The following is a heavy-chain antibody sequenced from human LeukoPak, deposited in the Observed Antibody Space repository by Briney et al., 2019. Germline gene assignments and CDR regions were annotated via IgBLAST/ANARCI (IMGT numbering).Heavy chain of an antibody. J-gene: IGHJ6*03. CDR2: IYHSGST. CDR1: GYSISSGYY. V-gene: IGHV4-38-2*01. D-gene: IGHD6-6*01. CDR3: ARVQYSSSSGYGYYYYYYMDV. Sequence: SETLSLTCAVSGYSISSGYYWGWIRQPPGTGLEWIGSIYHSGSTYYNPSLKSRVTISVDTSKTQFSLKLSSVTAADTAVYYCARVQYSSSSGYGYYYYYYMDVWGKGTTVTVSS.